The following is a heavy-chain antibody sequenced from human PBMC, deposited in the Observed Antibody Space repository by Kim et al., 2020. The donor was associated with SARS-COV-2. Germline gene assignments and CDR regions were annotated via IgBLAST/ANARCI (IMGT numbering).Heavy chain of an antibody. D-gene: IGHD3-10*01. Sequence: YAGAVKGRFTISRDKSKITLYLKMSCLRAEETAVYYCANYGSGGYYTGHYWGQGTLVTVSS. CDR3: ANYGSGGYYTGHY. J-gene: IGHJ4*02. V-gene: IGHV3-23*01.